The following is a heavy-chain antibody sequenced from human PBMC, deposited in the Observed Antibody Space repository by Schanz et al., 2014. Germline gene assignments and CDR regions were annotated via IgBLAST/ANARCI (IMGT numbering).Heavy chain of an antibody. D-gene: IGHD3-10*01. V-gene: IGHV1-69*02. J-gene: IGHJ4*02. CDR3: ATGRGFYDY. CDR2: IIPVLNIA. Sequence: QLQLVQSGAEVKKPGSSVKVSCKLSGGTFSSYTISWMRQAPGQGLEWMGKIIPVLNIATYAQRFQGRVSITADTSTNTAYMELSSLTSEDTAVHYCATGRGFYDYWGQGTLVTVSS. CDR1: GGTFSSYT.